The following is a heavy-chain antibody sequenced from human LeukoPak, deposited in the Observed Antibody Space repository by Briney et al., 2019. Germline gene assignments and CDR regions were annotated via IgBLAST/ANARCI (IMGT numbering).Heavy chain of an antibody. D-gene: IGHD3-22*01. Sequence: SVKVSCKASGGTFSSYAISWVRQAPGQGLEWMGGIIPIFGTANYAQKFQGRVTITADKSTSTAYMELSSLRSEDTAVYYCARAGNYYDSSGGFDYWGQGTLVTVSS. CDR3: ARAGNYYDSSGGFDY. J-gene: IGHJ4*02. CDR1: GGTFSSYA. CDR2: IIPIFGTA. V-gene: IGHV1-69*06.